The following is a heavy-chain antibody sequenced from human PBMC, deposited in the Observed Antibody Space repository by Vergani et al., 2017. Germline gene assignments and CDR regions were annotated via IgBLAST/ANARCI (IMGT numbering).Heavy chain of an antibody. Sequence: QVKLQESGPGLVKPSETLSLICTVSGGSINPSSSFWGWIRQSPGKGLEWIGSINYVGRTYYIPSLQSRATVFVATSKNQFSLNLTSGTAADTAVCSCGRGRDDNWYFDLWGQGTLVTVSS. V-gene: IGHV4-39*01. CDR2: INYVGRT. CDR1: GGSINPSSSF. J-gene: IGHJ2*01. CDR3: GRGRDDNWYFDL. D-gene: IGHD3-10*01.